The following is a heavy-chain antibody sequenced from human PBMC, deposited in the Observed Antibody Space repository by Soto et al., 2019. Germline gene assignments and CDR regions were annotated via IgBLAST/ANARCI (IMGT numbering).Heavy chain of an antibody. CDR3: ARDPAGYCNGGRCYGWFDP. CDR1: GFTFSRYA. Sequence: QVQLVESGGGVVQPGRSLRLSCAASGFTFSRYAMDWVRQAPGKGLEWVAVISYDGTTKNHADSVKGRFTISRDNSNNPLFLEMNSLRADDTAVYYCARDPAGYCNGGRCYGWFDPWGQGTLVTVFS. D-gene: IGHD2-15*01. CDR2: ISYDGTTK. J-gene: IGHJ5*02. V-gene: IGHV3-30-3*01.